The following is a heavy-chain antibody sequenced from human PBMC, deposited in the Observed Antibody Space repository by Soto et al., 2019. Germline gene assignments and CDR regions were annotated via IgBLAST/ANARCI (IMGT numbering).Heavy chain of an antibody. CDR3: ARMYYYGSGTLDYIDY. D-gene: IGHD3-10*01. Sequence: WETLSLTCTVTGGSISNYYWSWIRPPPGKGLEWIGYIYYSGITNYNPSLKSRVTISVDTSKNQFSLKLSSVTAADTAVYYCARMYYYGSGTLDYIDYWGQGTLVTVSS. CDR1: GGSISNYY. J-gene: IGHJ4*02. CDR2: IYYSGIT. V-gene: IGHV4-59*01.